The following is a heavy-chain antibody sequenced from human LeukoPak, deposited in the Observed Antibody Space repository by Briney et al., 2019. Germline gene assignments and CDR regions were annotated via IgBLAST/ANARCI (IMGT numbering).Heavy chain of an antibody. D-gene: IGHD6-19*01. CDR1: GGPISSYY. J-gene: IGHJ4*02. V-gene: IGHV4-59*01. CDR2: IYYSEST. CDR3: AREGRDSSGWYPFDY. Sequence: SETLSLTCTVSGGPISSYYWSWIRQPPGKGLEWIGYIYYSESTNYNPSLKSRVTISVDTSKNQFSLKLSSVTAADTAVYYCAREGRDSSGWYPFDYWGQGTLVTVSS.